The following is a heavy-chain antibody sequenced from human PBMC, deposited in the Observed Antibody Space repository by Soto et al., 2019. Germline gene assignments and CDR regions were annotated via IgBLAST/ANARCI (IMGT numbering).Heavy chain of an antibody. Sequence: QVQLVQSGAEVKKPGSSVKVSCKASGGTFSSYAISWVRQAPGQGLEWMGGIIPIFGTANYAQKFQGRVTITADESTSTAYIELSSLRSEDTAVYYCARLVPAASYYYYGIDVWGQGTTVTVSS. D-gene: IGHD2-2*01. CDR2: IIPIFGTA. V-gene: IGHV1-69*01. J-gene: IGHJ6*02. CDR1: GGTFSSYA. CDR3: ARLVPAASYYYYGIDV.